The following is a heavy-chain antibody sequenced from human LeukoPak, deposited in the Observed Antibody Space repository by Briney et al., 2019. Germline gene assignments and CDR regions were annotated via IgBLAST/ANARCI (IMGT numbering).Heavy chain of an antibody. D-gene: IGHD2-15*01. CDR1: GYTFTSYG. CDR2: ISAYNGNT. Sequence: ASVKVSCKASGYTFTSYGISCVRQAPGQGLEWMGWISAYNGNTNYAQKLQGRVTMTTDTSTSTAYMELRSLRSDDTAVYYCARDLGYCSGGSCYRYPQWYFDYWGQGTLVTVSS. CDR3: ARDLGYCSGGSCYRYPQWYFDY. V-gene: IGHV1-18*01. J-gene: IGHJ4*02.